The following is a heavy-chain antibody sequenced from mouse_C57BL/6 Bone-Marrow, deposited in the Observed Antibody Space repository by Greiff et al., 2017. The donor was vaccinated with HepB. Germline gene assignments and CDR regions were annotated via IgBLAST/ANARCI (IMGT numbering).Heavy chain of an antibody. CDR2: IWTGGGT. V-gene: IGHV2-9-1*01. D-gene: IGHD1-1*01. CDR1: GFSLTSYA. Sequence: QVQLQQSGPGLVAPSQSLSITCTVSGFSLTSYAISWVRQPPGKGLEWLGVIWTGGGTNYNSALKSRLSISKDNSKSQVFLKMNSLQTDDTARYYCARFITTVVADYFDYWGQGTTLTVSS. J-gene: IGHJ2*01. CDR3: ARFITTVVADYFDY.